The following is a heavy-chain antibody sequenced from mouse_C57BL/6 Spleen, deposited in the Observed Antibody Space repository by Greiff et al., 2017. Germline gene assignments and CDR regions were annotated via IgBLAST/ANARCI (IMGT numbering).Heavy chain of an antibody. Sequence: EVQRVESGPELVKPGASVKMSCKASGYTFTDYYMHWVKQSHGKSLEWIGYINPNNGGTSYNQKFKGKATLTVNKSSSTAYMQLRSLTSEDSADYYCASPYDYDNAMDYWGQGTSVTVSS. CDR1: GYTFTDYY. V-gene: IGHV1-22*01. CDR3: ASPYDYDNAMDY. J-gene: IGHJ4*01. D-gene: IGHD2-4*01. CDR2: INPNNGGT.